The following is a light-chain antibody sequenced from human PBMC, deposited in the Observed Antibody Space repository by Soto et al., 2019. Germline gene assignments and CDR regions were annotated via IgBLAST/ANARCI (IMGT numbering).Light chain of an antibody. CDR1: QSVSSTF. J-gene: IGKJ4*01. CDR3: QHYGSSPPLT. CDR2: GAS. V-gene: IGKV3-20*01. Sequence: EFVLTQSPGTLSLSPGERATLSCRASQSVSSTFLAWYQQKPGQPPRLLIYGASTRGTGIPDRFSGSGSGTDFNLTISRLEPEDFAVYYCQHYGSSPPLTFGGGTKVDIK.